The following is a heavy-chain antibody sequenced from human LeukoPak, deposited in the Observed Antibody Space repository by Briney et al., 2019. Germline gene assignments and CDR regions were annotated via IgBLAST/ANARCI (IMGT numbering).Heavy chain of an antibody. Sequence: GESLKISCKGSGYSFTSYWIGWVRQMPGKGLEWMGGFDPEEGKTIYAQKFQGRVTMTEDTSTDTAYMQLSSLRSEDTAVYYCATGETWFDPWGQGTLVTVSS. V-gene: IGHV1-24*01. CDR3: ATGETWFDP. J-gene: IGHJ5*02. CDR1: GYSFTSYW. D-gene: IGHD5-24*01. CDR2: FDPEEGKT.